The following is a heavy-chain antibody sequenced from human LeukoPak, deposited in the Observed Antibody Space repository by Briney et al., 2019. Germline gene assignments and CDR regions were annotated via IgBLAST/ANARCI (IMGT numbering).Heavy chain of an antibody. D-gene: IGHD1-14*01. CDR1: GFTFSSYA. CDR3: ARDKGTRSMDN. J-gene: IGHJ4*02. Sequence: GGSLRLSCAASGFTFSSYAMHWVRQAPGKGLEWVAMIWSDGSDKYFADSVEGRFTISRDNSKNTLYLQMDSLRVEDTAVYYCARDKGTRSMDNWGQGTLVTVSS. CDR2: IWSDGSDK. V-gene: IGHV3-33*08.